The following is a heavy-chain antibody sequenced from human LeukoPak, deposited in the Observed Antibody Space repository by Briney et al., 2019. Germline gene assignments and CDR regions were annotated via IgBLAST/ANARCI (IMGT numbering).Heavy chain of an antibody. V-gene: IGHV4-61*05. Sequence: SETLSLTCTFSGGSISSSSYYWSWIRQPPGKGLEWIGYIYYSGSTNYNPSLKSRVTISVDTSKNQFSLKLSSVTAADTAVYYCARVTMVRGAVWGQGTLVTVSS. CDR2: IYYSGST. CDR3: ARVTMVRGAV. CDR1: GGSISSSSYY. D-gene: IGHD3-10*01. J-gene: IGHJ4*02.